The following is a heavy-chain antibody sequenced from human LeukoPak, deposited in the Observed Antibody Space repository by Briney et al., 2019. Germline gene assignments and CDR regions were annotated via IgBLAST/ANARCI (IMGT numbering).Heavy chain of an antibody. CDR3: ARGPSSNWSGLDF. D-gene: IGHD6-13*01. CDR2: ISPTGSTT. V-gene: IGHV3-74*01. CDR1: GFSFSGHW. J-gene: IGHJ4*02. Sequence: GGSLRLFCAASGFSFSGHWMHWARQLPGKGRVWVSRISPTGSTTSYADSVKGRFTVSRDNAKNTLYLQVNNLRAEDTAVYYCARGPSSNWSGLDFWGQGTLLTVSS.